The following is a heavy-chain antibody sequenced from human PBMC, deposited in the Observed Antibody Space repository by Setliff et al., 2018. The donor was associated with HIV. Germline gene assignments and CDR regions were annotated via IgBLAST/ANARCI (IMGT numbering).Heavy chain of an antibody. Sequence: PGGSLRLSCAASGFTFSDYYMSWIRQAPGKGLEWVSYISSRGSTIYYADSVKGRFTISRDNAKNSLYLQMNTLRAEDTAVYFCARSPYGGYGLDYWGQGTLVTVSS. J-gene: IGHJ4*02. V-gene: IGHV3-11*04. CDR2: ISSRGSTI. CDR1: GFTFSDYY. CDR3: ARSPYGGYGLDY. D-gene: IGHD4-17*01.